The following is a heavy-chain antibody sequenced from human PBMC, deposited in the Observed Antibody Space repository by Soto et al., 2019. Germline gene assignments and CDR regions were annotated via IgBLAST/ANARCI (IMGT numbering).Heavy chain of an antibody. V-gene: IGHV4-31*02. Sequence: QVQLQESGPRLVRPSQTLSLTCNVSGGSITSGGFYWHWVRQHPGEGREWIGYIFHSGSIYYNPSLMSRVTMSIDTSNNQFSLNLSSVTAADTAVYFYARGGSGDNWFDPWGQGTLVTVSS. CDR3: ARGGSGDNWFDP. CDR1: GGSITSGGFY. D-gene: IGHD2-15*01. J-gene: IGHJ5*02. CDR2: IFHSGSI.